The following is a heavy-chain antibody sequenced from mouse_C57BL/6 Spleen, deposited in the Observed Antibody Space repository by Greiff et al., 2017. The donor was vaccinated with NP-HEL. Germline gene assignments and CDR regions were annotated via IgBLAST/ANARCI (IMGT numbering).Heavy chain of an antibody. J-gene: IGHJ2*01. D-gene: IGHD1-1*01. Sequence: EVQLVESGGDLVKPGGSLKLSCAASGFTFSSYGMSWVRQTPDKRLEWVATISSGGSYTYYPDSVKGRFTISRDNAKNTLYLQMSSLKSEDTAMYYCARSDGSSYYFDYWGQGTTLTVSS. CDR1: GFTFSSYG. CDR2: ISSGGSYT. V-gene: IGHV5-6*01. CDR3: ARSDGSSYYFDY.